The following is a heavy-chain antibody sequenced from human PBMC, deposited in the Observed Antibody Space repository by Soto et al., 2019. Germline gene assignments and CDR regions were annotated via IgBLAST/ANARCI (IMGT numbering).Heavy chain of an antibody. CDR3: ARHSYYSNPLRFDP. J-gene: IGHJ5*02. CDR2: IHYSGST. V-gene: IGHV4-59*08. D-gene: IGHD4-4*01. Sequence: SETLSLTCTVSGGSITGYYWSWIRQPPGKGPEWIGNIHYSGSTNYNPSLKSRVTISVDTSKNQFSLRLSSVTAAETAVYYCARHSYYSNPLRFDPWGQGTLVTVSS. CDR1: GGSITGYY.